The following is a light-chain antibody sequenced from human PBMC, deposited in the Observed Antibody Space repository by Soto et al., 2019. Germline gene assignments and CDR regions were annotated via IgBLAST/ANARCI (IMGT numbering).Light chain of an antibody. V-gene: IGKV1-33*01. CDR1: QNIDMY. Sequence: DIHMTQSPSSLSASVGDTVTITCRASQNIDMYLNWYQQKPGKAPRVLISGASNLQSGVPSRFSGSGSGTDFTFTISSLQPEDIGTYHCQQYDNLPLTFGGGTKVDIK. CDR2: GAS. CDR3: QQYDNLPLT. J-gene: IGKJ4*01.